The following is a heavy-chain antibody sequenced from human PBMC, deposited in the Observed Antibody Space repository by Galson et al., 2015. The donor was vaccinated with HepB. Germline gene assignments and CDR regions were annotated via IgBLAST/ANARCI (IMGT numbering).Heavy chain of an antibody. V-gene: IGHV4-34*01. CDR3: ARVSPHYEGDY. D-gene: IGHD4-17*01. Sequence: SETLSLTCAVYGGSFSGYYWSWIRQPPGKGLEWIGEINHSGSTNYNPSLKSRVTISVDTSKNQFSLKLSSVTAADTAVYYCARVSPHYEGDYWGQGTLVTVSS. CDR1: GGSFSGYY. CDR2: INHSGST. J-gene: IGHJ4*02.